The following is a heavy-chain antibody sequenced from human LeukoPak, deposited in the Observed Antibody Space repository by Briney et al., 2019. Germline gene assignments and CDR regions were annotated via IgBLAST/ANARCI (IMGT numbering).Heavy chain of an antibody. D-gene: IGHD3-9*01. Sequence: SETLSLTCTVSGGSISSYYWSWIRQPAGKGLGWIGRIYTSGSTNYNPSLKSRVTMSVDTSKNQFSLKLSSVTAADTAVYYCARDGPDYDILTGYYHLYYYYMDVWGKGTTVTVSS. V-gene: IGHV4-4*07. CDR3: ARDGPDYDILTGYYHLYYYYMDV. CDR2: IYTSGST. CDR1: GGSISSYY. J-gene: IGHJ6*03.